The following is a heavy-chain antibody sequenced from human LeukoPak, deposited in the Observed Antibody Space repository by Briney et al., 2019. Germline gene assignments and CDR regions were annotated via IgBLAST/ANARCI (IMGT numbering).Heavy chain of an antibody. Sequence: SETLSLTCAVYGGSFSGYYWSWIRQPPGKGLEWIGEINHSGSTNYNPSLKSRVTISVDTSKNQFSLKLSSVTAADTAVYYCASLTGTTGYDWFDPWGQGTLVTVSS. CDR2: INHSGST. CDR3: ASLTGTTGYDWFDP. V-gene: IGHV4-34*01. CDR1: GGSFSGYY. D-gene: IGHD1-20*01. J-gene: IGHJ5*02.